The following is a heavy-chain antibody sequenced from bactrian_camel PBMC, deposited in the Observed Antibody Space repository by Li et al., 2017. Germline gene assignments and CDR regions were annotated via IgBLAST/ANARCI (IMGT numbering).Heavy chain of an antibody. J-gene: IGHJ4*01. D-gene: IGHD5*01. V-gene: IGHV3-2*01. Sequence: QLVESGGGLVQPGGSLRLSCAASGITFSDYYMIWVRQAPGKGPEWVSSIFNDGSNTAITDSVKGRFTISRDISRNILYLQMNNLKPEDTATYYCGVGSDFALTGQGTQVTVS. CDR2: IFNDGSNT. CDR1: GITFSDYY.